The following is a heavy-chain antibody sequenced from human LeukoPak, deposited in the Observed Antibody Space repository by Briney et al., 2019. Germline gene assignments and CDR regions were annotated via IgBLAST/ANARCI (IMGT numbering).Heavy chain of an antibody. CDR2: INQSGYT. CDR1: GESSFSSYY. CDR3: SRQVVGNDY. J-gene: IGHJ4*02. D-gene: IGHD3-22*01. Sequence: SETLSLTCAVYGESSFSSYYWSWIRQTPGGTLEWIGEINQSGYTNYNPSLKSRVTLSIDTSKNQFSLRLNSVTAADTAVYYCSRQVVGNDYWGQGILVTVSS. V-gene: IGHV4-34*01.